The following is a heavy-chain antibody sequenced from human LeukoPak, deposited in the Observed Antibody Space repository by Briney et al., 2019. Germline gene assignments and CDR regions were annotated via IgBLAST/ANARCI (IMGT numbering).Heavy chain of an antibody. V-gene: IGHV4-34*01. J-gene: IGHJ5*02. CDR2: INHSGST. D-gene: IGHD2-15*01. Sequence: SETLSLTCAVYGGSFSGYFWSWIRQPPGKGLEWIGEINHSGSTNYNPSLKSRVTISVDTSKNQFSLKLSSVTAADTAVYYCARGREIVVVAATPNLNWFDPWGQGTLVTVSS. CDR1: GGSFSGYF. CDR3: ARGREIVVVAATPNLNWFDP.